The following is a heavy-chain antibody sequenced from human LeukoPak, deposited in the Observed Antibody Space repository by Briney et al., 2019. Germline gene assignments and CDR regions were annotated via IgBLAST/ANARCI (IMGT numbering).Heavy chain of an antibody. D-gene: IGHD6-13*01. V-gene: IGHV4-59*01. CDR1: GGSISSYY. CDR3: ARSGRWEQQLVLPFDY. J-gene: IGHJ4*02. CDR2: IYYSGST. Sequence: PSETLSLTCTVSGGSISSYYWSWIRQPPGKGLEWIGYIYYSGSTNYNPSLKSRVTISVDTSKNQFSLKLSSVTAADTAVYYCARSGRWEQQLVLPFDYWGQGALVTVSS.